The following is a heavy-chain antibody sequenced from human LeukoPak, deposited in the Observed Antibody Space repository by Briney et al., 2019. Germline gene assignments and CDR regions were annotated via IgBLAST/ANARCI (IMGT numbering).Heavy chain of an antibody. J-gene: IGHJ4*02. CDR1: GSTISGFW. V-gene: IGHV3-74*01. Sequence: GGSLRLSCTASGSTISGFWMHWVRQAPGNGLVWVSRIKDDASIRDYAESVKGRFTISRDNAKNTLYLQIDSLRADDTAVYYCVRGDFTLDYWGQGTLVTVSS. CDR2: IKDDASIR. CDR3: VRGDFTLDY. D-gene: IGHD2-21*02.